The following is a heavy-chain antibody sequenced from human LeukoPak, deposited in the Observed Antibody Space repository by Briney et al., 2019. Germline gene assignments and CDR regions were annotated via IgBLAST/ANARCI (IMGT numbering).Heavy chain of an antibody. J-gene: IGHJ4*02. CDR2: IYYSGST. CDR3: AAESGFGTGSLLDY. Sequence: SETLSLTCTVSGASISSYYWTWVRQSPGKGLEWIGYIYYSGSTNYNPSLSGRVTVSIDTSKNQFSLKLTSVTAADTAVYFCAAESGFGTGSLLDYWGQGTLVTVSS. CDR1: GASISSYY. V-gene: IGHV4-59*01. D-gene: IGHD3-10*01.